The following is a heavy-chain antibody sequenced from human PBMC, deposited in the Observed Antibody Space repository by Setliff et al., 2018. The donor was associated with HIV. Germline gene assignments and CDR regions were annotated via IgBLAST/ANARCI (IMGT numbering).Heavy chain of an antibody. D-gene: IGHD5-12*01. Sequence: TSETLSLTCTVSGGSISSGSYYWSWIRQPAGKGLEWIGEINHSGGSTNYNPSLKSRLTISVDTSKNQFSLKLSSVTAADTAVYYCAKSSPSIGYISDHWGQGTLVTVS. CDR2: INHSGGST. CDR1: GGSISSGSYY. J-gene: IGHJ4*02. V-gene: IGHV4-61*10. CDR3: AKSSPSIGYISDH.